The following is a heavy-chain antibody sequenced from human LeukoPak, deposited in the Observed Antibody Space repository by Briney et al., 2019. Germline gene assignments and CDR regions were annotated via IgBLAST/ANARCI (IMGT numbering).Heavy chain of an antibody. V-gene: IGHV3-23*01. J-gene: IGHJ4*02. Sequence: GGFLRLSCAASGFTFSSYAMSWVRQAPGKGLEWVSAISGSGGSTYYADSVKGRFTISRDNSKNTLYLQMNSLRAEDTAVYYCALHKFGEPRFDYWGQGTLVTVSS. CDR1: GFTFSSYA. CDR3: ALHKFGEPRFDY. D-gene: IGHD3-10*01. CDR2: ISGSGGST.